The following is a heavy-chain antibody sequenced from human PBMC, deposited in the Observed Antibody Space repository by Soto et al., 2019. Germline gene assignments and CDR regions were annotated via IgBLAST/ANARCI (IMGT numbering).Heavy chain of an antibody. D-gene: IGHD6-19*01. J-gene: IGHJ5*02. CDR1: GGSFSGYY. CDR3: ASLDSSGWQSMGWFDP. Sequence: SETLSLTCAVYGGSFSGYYWSWIRQPPGKGLEWIGEINHSGSTNYNPSLKSRVTISVDTSKNQFSLKLSSVTAADTAVYYCASLDSSGWQSMGWFDPWGQGTLVTVSS. V-gene: IGHV4-34*01. CDR2: INHSGST.